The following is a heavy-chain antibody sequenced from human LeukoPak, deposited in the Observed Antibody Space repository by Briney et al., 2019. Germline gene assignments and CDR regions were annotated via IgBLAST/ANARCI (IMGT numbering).Heavy chain of an antibody. D-gene: IGHD5-12*01. CDR1: GFTFSSYA. Sequence: GGSLRLSCAASGFTFSSYAMSWVRQAPGKGLEWVSAISGSGGSTYYADSVKGRFTIPRDNSKNTLYLQMNSLRAEDTAVYYCAKDRRGEAVRLIDYWGQGTLVTVSS. CDR3: AKDRRGEAVRLIDY. V-gene: IGHV3-23*01. J-gene: IGHJ4*02. CDR2: ISGSGGST.